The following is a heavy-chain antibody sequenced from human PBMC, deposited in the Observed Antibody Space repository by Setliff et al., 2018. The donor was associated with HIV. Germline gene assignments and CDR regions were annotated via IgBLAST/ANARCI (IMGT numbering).Heavy chain of an antibody. CDR1: GYTFTSYG. V-gene: IGHV1-18*01. CDR2: ISTHSVSRVNK. D-gene: IGHD2-21*02. CDR3: ARDLFTARRDRSRQSGSYYYYCMDV. Sequence: ASVKVSCKAFGYTFTSYGINWVRQAPGQGLEWMGWISTHSVSRVNKNYAQKFQGRITLTTDTSTSTAYMELRSLRSDDTAVYYCARDLFTARRDRSRQSGSYYYYCMDVWGKGTTVTVSS. J-gene: IGHJ6*03.